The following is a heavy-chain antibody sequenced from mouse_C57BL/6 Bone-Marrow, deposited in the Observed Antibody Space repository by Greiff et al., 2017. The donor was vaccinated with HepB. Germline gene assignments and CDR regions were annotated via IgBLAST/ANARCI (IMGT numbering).Heavy chain of an antibody. Sequence: EVQLQQSGAELVRPGASVKLSCTASGFNIKDDYMHWVKQRPEQGLEWIGWIDPENGDTEYASKFQGKAPVTADTSSNTAYLQRSSLTSEDTAVYYCTTGGYVKGNAMDYWGQGTSVTVSS. J-gene: IGHJ4*01. V-gene: IGHV14-4*01. CDR3: TTGGYVKGNAMDY. CDR2: IDPENGDT. D-gene: IGHD2-2*01. CDR1: GFNIKDDY.